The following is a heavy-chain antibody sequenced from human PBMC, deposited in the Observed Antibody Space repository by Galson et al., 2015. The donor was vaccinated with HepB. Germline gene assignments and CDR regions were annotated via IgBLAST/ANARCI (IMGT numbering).Heavy chain of an antibody. V-gene: IGHV3-21*01. CDR1: GFTFSSYS. J-gene: IGHJ3*02. D-gene: IGHD3-10*01. CDR3: ARDPQTRITMVRGVIPRGGAFDI. CDR2: ISSSSSYI. Sequence: SCAASGFTFSSYSMSWVRQAPGKGLEWVSSISSSSSYIYYADSVKGRLTISSDNAKNSLYLQMNGLRAEDTAVYYCARDPQTRITMVRGVIPRGGAFDIWGQGTRVAVSS.